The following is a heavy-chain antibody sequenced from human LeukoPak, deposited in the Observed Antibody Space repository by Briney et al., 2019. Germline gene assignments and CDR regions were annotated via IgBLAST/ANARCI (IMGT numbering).Heavy chain of an antibody. J-gene: IGHJ4*02. Sequence: ASVKVSCKASGGTFSSYAISWVRQAPGQGLEWMGRIIPIFGTANYAQKFQGRVTITADESTSTAYMELSSLRSEDTAVYYCAREDGHCSSTSCLYYFDYWGQGTLVTVSS. CDR2: IIPIFGTA. D-gene: IGHD2-2*03. V-gene: IGHV1-69*15. CDR1: GGTFSSYA. CDR3: AREDGHCSSTSCLYYFDY.